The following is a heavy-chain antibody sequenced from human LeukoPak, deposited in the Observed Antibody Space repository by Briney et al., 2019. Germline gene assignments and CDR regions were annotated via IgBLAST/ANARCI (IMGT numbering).Heavy chain of an antibody. CDR1: GFTFSNYN. D-gene: IGHD3-10*01. V-gene: IGHV3-21*01. Sequence: QPGGSLRLSCAASGFTFSNYNMNWVRHAPGKGLEWVSSITSSSSYIYYADSVKGRFTISRDNAKNSLYLQMNSLRAEDTAVYYCAREGIWFGELNYMDVWGKGTTVTVSS. J-gene: IGHJ6*03. CDR3: AREGIWFGELNYMDV. CDR2: ITSSSSYI.